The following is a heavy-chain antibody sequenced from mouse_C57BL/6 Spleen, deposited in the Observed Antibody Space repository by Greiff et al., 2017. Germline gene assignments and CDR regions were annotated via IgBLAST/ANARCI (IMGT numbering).Heavy chain of an antibody. V-gene: IGHV1-82*01. D-gene: IGHD1-1*01. Sequence: VNVVESGPELVKPGASVKISCKASGYAFSSSWMNWVKQRPGKGLEWIGRIYPGDGDTNYNGKFKGKATLTADKSSSTAYMQLSSLTSEDSAVYFCARSVAYWYFDVWGTGTTVTVSS. CDR2: IYPGDGDT. CDR1: GYAFSSSW. J-gene: IGHJ1*03. CDR3: ARSVAYWYFDV.